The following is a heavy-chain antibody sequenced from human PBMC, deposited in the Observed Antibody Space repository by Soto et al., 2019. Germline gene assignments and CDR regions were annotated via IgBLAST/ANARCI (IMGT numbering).Heavy chain of an antibody. J-gene: IGHJ4*02. CDR3: ARTGDDFWSGPVPPFDY. V-gene: IGHV1-18*04. CDR2: ISAYNGNT. Sequence: QVQLVQSGAEVKKPGASVKVSCKASGYTFTSYGISWVRQAPGQGLEWMGWISAYNGNTNYAQKLQSRVTMTTDTSTSTAYMELRSLRSDDTAVYYCARTGDDFWSGPVPPFDYWGQGTLVTVSS. CDR1: GYTFTSYG. D-gene: IGHD3-3*01.